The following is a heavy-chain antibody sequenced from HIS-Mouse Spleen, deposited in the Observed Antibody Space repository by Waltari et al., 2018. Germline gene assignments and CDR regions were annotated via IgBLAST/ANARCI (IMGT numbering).Heavy chain of an antibody. V-gene: IGHV3-30*18. CDR3: AKDRGSPLYFDY. Sequence: QVQLVESGGGLVQPGRSLRLSCAASGFTFSSYGMHWVRQAPGKGLEWVAVISYDGSNKYYADSVKGRFTISRDNSKNTLYLQMNSLRAEDTAVYYCAKDRGSPLYFDYWGQGTLVTVSS. CDR2: ISYDGSNK. J-gene: IGHJ4*02. CDR1: GFTFSSYG. D-gene: IGHD1-26*01.